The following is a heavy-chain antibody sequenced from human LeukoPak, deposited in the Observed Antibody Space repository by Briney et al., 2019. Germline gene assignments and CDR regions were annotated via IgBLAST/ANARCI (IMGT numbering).Heavy chain of an antibody. V-gene: IGHV1-69*02. CDR1: GGTFSSYT. D-gene: IGHD2-21*02. CDR3: ASGAYCGGDCYSNWFDP. CDR2: IIPILGIA. J-gene: IGHJ5*02. Sequence: GASVKVSCKASGGTFSSYTISWVRQAPGQGLEWMGRIIPILGIANYAQKFQGRVTITADKSTSTAYMELSSLRPEDTAVYYCASGAYCGGDCYSNWFDPWGQGTLVTVSS.